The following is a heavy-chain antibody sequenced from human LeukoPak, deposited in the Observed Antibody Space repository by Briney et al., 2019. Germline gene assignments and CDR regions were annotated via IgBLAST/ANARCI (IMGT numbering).Heavy chain of an antibody. Sequence: SETLSLTCAVSGYSISSGYHWGWTRQTPGKGLEWIGSLYAAGNTYYSPSLKSRVTISLDKSKNLFSLDLRSVTAADTAVYYCAREIVRGVPGWWGQGTLATVSS. D-gene: IGHD3-10*01. CDR1: GYSISSGYH. J-gene: IGHJ4*02. V-gene: IGHV4-38-2*02. CDR3: AREIVRGVPGW. CDR2: LYAAGNT.